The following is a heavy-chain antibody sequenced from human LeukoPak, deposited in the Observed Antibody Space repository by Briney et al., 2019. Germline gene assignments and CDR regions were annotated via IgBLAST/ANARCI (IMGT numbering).Heavy chain of an antibody. CDR1: GGSFSGYY. CDR3: ARGLGAGWGSRSLYSSSFNYYYYGMDV. CDR2: INHSGST. D-gene: IGHD6-6*01. J-gene: IGHJ6*02. V-gene: IGHV4-34*01. Sequence: SETLSLTCAVYGGSFSGYYWTWIRQPPGKGLEWIGEINHSGSTNYNPSLKSRVTISVDTSKNQFSLKLNSATAADTAVYYCARGLGAGWGSRSLYSSSFNYYYYGMDVWGQGTTVTVSS.